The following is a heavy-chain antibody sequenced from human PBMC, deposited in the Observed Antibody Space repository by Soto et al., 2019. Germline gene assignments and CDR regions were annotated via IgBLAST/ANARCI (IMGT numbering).Heavy chain of an antibody. CDR2: ISTNGGST. Sequence: GGSLRLSCSASGFTFSSYAMHWVRQAPGKGLEYVSPISTNGGSTHDADSVKGRFTITRDNSKNTQYLQMSSLRADDTAVYYCVKGEYYYDSSGYYPFDYWGQGT. D-gene: IGHD3-22*01. J-gene: IGHJ4*02. V-gene: IGHV3-64D*06. CDR3: VKGEYYYDSSGYYPFDY. CDR1: GFTFSSYA.